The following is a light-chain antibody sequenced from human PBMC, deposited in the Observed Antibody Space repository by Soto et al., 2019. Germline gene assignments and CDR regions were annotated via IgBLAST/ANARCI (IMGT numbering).Light chain of an antibody. CDR2: EVS. CDR1: SSDVGGYNY. J-gene: IGLJ1*01. Sequence: QSALTQPPSASGSPGHSVTISCTGTSSDVGGYNYVSWYQQHPGKAPKLMIYEVSNRPSGVPDRFSGSKSGNTASLTVSGLQAEDEADYYCSSYAGSIYVFGTGTQLTVL. CDR3: SSYAGSIYV. V-gene: IGLV2-8*01.